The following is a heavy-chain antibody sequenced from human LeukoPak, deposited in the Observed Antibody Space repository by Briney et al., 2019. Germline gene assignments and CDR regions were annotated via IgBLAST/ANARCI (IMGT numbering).Heavy chain of an antibody. CDR3: ARVYGSGSYRFYYYYMDV. D-gene: IGHD3-10*01. CDR2: IYTSGST. J-gene: IGHJ6*03. V-gene: IGHV4-4*07. Sequence: SETLSLTCTVSGGSISSYYWSWIRQPAGKGLEWIGRIYTSGSTNYNPSLKSRVTMSVDTSKNQFSLKLSSVTAADTAVYYCARVYGSGSYRFYYYYMDVWGKGTTVTISS. CDR1: GGSISSYY.